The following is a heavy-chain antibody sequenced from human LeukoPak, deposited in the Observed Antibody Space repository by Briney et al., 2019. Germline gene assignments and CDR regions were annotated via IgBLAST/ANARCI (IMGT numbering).Heavy chain of an antibody. J-gene: IGHJ6*03. CDR2: ISGVGGST. D-gene: IGHD7-27*01. V-gene: IGHV3-23*01. CDR1: GFTFSSYA. Sequence: GGSLRLSCAASGFTFSSYAMSWVRQAPGKGLEWVSGISGVGGSTYYADSVKGRFTISRDNSKSTLYLQMNSLRAEDTAVYYCAKGLGIDYYYYMDVWGKGTTVTVSS. CDR3: AKGLGIDYYYYMDV.